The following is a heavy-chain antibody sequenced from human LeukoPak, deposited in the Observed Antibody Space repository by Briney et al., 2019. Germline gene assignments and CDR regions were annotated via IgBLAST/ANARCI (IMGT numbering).Heavy chain of an antibody. V-gene: IGHV3-13*01. D-gene: IGHD2-15*01. J-gene: IGHJ4*02. CDR3: AREACNGNSCYLLDC. Sequence: GGSLRLSCAASGFTFSSYDMHWVRQATGKGLEWVSTITTSGDRYYPGSVKGRFTISRENAKNSLYLQMNSLRAGDTAMYYCAREACNGNSCYLLDCWGQGNLVTVSS. CDR2: ITTSGDR. CDR1: GFTFSSYD.